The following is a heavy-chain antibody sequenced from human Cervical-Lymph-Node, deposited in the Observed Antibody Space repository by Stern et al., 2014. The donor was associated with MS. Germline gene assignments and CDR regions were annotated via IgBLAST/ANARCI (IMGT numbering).Heavy chain of an antibody. Sequence: QVQLGQSGAEVKKPGASVKVSCKASGYTFTTYFIHWVRQAPGQGLAWMGRINPKSGDTNYAQKFQGRVTMTRDTSINTAYMELTRLKSDDTAVYYCAKTIRWFDPWGQGTLVTVSS. J-gene: IGHJ5*02. D-gene: IGHD3-9*01. CDR1: GYTFTTYF. CDR3: AKTIRWFDP. V-gene: IGHV1-2*06. CDR2: INPKSGDT.